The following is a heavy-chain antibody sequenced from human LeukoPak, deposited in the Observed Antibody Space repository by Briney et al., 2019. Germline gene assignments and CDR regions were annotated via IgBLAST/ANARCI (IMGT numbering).Heavy chain of an antibody. Sequence: ASVKVSCKASGYTFTSYYIHWVRQAPGQGLEWMGIINPSGGSTSFPQKFQGRVTMARDTSTSTVYMELSSLRSEDTAVYYCARDEPNCSGGSCYSSYYFDYWGQGTLVTVSS. D-gene: IGHD2-15*01. CDR1: GYTFTSYY. CDR3: ARDEPNCSGGSCYSSYYFDY. J-gene: IGHJ4*02. CDR2: INPSGGST. V-gene: IGHV1-46*01.